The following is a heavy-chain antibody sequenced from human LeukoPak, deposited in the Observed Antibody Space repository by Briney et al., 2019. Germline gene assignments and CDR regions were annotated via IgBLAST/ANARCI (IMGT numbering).Heavy chain of an antibody. D-gene: IGHD3-9*01. Sequence: ASVKVSCKVSGYTLTELSMHGVRQAPGKGVEWMGGFDPEDDEIIYAQRFQGRVTMTEDASTDTAYMELRSLRSEDTAVYYCATETGTFYFYSWGQGTLVTVSS. CDR3: ATETGTFYFYS. CDR1: GYTLTELS. V-gene: IGHV1-24*01. J-gene: IGHJ4*02. CDR2: FDPEDDEI.